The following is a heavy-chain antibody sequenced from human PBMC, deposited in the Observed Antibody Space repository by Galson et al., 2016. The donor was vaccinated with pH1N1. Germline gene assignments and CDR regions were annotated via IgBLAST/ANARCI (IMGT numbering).Heavy chain of an antibody. CDR1: GFSFSVYA. J-gene: IGHJ4*02. Sequence: SLRLSCAGSGFSFSVYAMHWVRQAPGKGLEWVAIVSEDGTKKYYADSVKGRFTISRDNSKNTLYLQMNSLRVEDTGIYYCARSFEHEWLPLGFWGQGTLVTVSS. V-gene: IGHV3-30*04. CDR2: VSEDGTKK. D-gene: IGHD5-12*01. CDR3: ARSFEHEWLPLGF.